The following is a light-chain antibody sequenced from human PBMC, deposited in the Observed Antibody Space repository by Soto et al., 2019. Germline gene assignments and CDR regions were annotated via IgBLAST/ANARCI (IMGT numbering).Light chain of an antibody. CDR1: QSLNARY. V-gene: IGKV3-15*01. CDR2: GAF. J-gene: IGKJ5*01. Sequence: EIVLTQSPGTLSLSPGERATLSCRASQSLNARYLAWYQVKPGQAPRLLFYGAFIRAPGFPVTFRGTGPGSEFTLTISSLQSEDGALYFCQQYDKWPYTFGQGTRLEIK. CDR3: QQYDKWPYT.